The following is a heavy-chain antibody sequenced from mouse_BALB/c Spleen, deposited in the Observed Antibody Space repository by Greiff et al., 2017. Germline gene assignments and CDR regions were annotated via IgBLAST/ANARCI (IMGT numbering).Heavy chain of an antibody. CDR3: ARWLLRYYAMDY. D-gene: IGHD2-3*01. CDR2: IYPGDGST. J-gene: IGHJ4*01. CDR1: GYTFTSYY. V-gene: IGHV1S56*01. Sequence: QVQLQQSGPELVKPGASVKMSCKASGYTFTSYYIHWVKQRPGQGLEWIGWIYPGDGSTKYNEKFKGKTTLTADKSSSTAYMLLSSLTSEDSAIYFCARWLLRYYAMDYWGQGTSVTVSS.